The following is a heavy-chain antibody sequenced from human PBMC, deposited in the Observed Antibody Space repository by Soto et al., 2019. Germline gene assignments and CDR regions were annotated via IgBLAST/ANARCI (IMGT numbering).Heavy chain of an antibody. J-gene: IGHJ6*02. V-gene: IGHV1-18*01. D-gene: IGHD1-20*01. CDR1: GFTFTRYG. CDR3: ARGGYNWNYGYGMDV. Sequence: ASVKGSRKASGFTFTRYGISWVRQGPGQGLGGMEWISTYNGNTNYAQKFQGRVTMTAGESTSTAYMELSSLRSEDTAVYYCARGGYNWNYGYGMDVWGQGTTVTVSS. CDR2: ISTYNGNT.